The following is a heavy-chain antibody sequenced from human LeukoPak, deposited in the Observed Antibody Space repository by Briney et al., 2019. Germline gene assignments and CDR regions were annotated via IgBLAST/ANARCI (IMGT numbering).Heavy chain of an antibody. CDR3: AKDRGDIVVVPAAVFDY. V-gene: IGHV3-23*01. J-gene: IGHJ4*02. CDR2: ISGSGGST. CDR1: GFTFSSYG. D-gene: IGHD2-2*01. Sequence: GGTLRLSCAASGFTFSSYGMSWVRQAPGKGLEWVSAISGSGGSTYYADSVKGRFTISRDNSKNTLYLQMNSLRAEDTAVYYCAKDRGDIVVVPAAVFDYWGQGTLVTVSS.